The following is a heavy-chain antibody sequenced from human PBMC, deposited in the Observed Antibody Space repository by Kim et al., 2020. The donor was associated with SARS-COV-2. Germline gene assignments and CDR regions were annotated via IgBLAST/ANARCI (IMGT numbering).Heavy chain of an antibody. D-gene: IGHD4-17*01. Sequence: ASVKVSCKASGYTFTSYYMHWVRQAPGQGLEWMGIINPSGGSTSYAQKFQGRVTMTRDTSTSTVYMELSSLRSEDTAVYYCARVPATVTTRYYFDYWGQGTLVTVSS. J-gene: IGHJ4*02. CDR3: ARVPATVTTRYYFDY. CDR1: GYTFTSYY. V-gene: IGHV1-46*01. CDR2: INPSGGST.